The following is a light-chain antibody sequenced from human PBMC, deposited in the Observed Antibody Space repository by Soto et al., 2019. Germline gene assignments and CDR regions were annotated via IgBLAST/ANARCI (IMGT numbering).Light chain of an antibody. V-gene: IGKV3D-15*01. CDR3: QQYNSYPWT. J-gene: IGKJ1*01. Sequence: EIGFTQSPATPSLSPRERAALSCTASQSVRSNLAWYKQKPGQAPRLFIYGASSRATGIPDRFRGSESGTEFTLTINSLKPDDFETYYCQQYNSYPWTFGQGTKVDIK. CDR2: GAS. CDR1: QSVRSN.